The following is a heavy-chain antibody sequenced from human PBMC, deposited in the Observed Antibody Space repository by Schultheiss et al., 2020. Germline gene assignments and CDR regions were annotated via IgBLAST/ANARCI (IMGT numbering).Heavy chain of an antibody. V-gene: IGHV4-31*03. CDR3: AREIAYAGAIVAFDI. CDR1: GGSISSGGYY. Sequence: SETLSLTCTVSGGSISSGGYYWSWIRQHPGKGLEWIGYIYYSGSTYYNPSLKSRVTISVDTSKNQFSLKLSSVTAADTAVYYCAREIAYAGAIVAFDIWGQGTMVTVSS. CDR2: IYYSGST. J-gene: IGHJ3*02. D-gene: IGHD1-26*01.